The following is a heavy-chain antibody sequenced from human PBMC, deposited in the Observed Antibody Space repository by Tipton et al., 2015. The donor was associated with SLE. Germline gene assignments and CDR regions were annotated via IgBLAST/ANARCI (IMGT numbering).Heavy chain of an antibody. CDR3: ARGIAVEKTGEGMDV. D-gene: IGHD6-19*01. CDR1: GYSFTSYW. J-gene: IGHJ6*02. V-gene: IGHV1-2*02. CDR2: INPNSGGT. Sequence: QLVQSGAEVKKPGESLRISCKGSGYSFTSYWISWVRQMPGKGLEWMGRINPNSGGTNYAQKFQGRVTMTRDTSISTAYMELSRLRSDDTAVYYCARGIAVEKTGEGMDVWGQGTTVTVSS.